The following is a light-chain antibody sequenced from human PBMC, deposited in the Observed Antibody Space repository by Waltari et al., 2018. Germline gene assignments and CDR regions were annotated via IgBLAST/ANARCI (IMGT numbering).Light chain of an antibody. CDR2: WAS. Sequence: DVVMTQSPDSLAVSLGEWAAINCKSSQSLLSTSNNKNYLAWYQQKPGQPPKILIYWASIRESGVPDRFSGSGSGTDFTLTISGLQAEDVASYFCLQYLHTPRTFGQGTKVEIK. CDR3: LQYLHTPRT. J-gene: IGKJ1*01. V-gene: IGKV4-1*01. CDR1: QSLLSTSNNKNY.